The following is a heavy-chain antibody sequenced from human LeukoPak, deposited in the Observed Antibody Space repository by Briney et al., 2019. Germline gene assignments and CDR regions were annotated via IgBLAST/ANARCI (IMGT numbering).Heavy chain of an antibody. D-gene: IGHD3-9*01. V-gene: IGHV3-13*01. CDR1: GFTFSSYD. CDR2: IDAVGDT. J-gene: IGHJ4*02. Sequence: GGSLRLSCAASGFTFSSYDMHWVRQTTGKGLEWVSAIDAVGDTYYPGSVKGRFTISRENAKNSLYLQMNSLRAGDTAVYYCARGSLILRYFDWYYGYWGQGTLVTVSS. CDR3: ARGSLILRYFDWYYGY.